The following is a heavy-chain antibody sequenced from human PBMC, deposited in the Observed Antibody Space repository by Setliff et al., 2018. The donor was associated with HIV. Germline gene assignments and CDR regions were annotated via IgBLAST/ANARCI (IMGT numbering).Heavy chain of an antibody. D-gene: IGHD3-9*01. CDR1: GFSLSNPEMG. Sequence: SGPTLVNPTETLTLTCTVSGFSLSNPEMGVSWIRQPPGKALEWLAHIFSSDQSRFNTALKNRLTISKDTSKSQVVLTMTNMDPVDTATYYCARGLRYFDWLSPTYFDYWGQGTLVTVSS. J-gene: IGHJ4*02. CDR3: ARGLRYFDWLSPTYFDY. CDR2: IFSSDQS. V-gene: IGHV2-26*01.